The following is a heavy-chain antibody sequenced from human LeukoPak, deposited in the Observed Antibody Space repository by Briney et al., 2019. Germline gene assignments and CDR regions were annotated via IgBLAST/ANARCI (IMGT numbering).Heavy chain of an antibody. J-gene: IGHJ3*02. CDR2: IYHSGRT. D-gene: IGHD3-22*01. CDR1: GVSIASGAYS. V-gene: IGHV4-30-2*01. Sequence: SETLSLTCAVSGVSIASGAYSWGWIRQPPGKGLEWIGYIYHSGRTYYGPSLKSRVTISVDKSKNQVSLKLSSVTAADTAVYYCARVDLDRSGYYSAFDIWGQGTMVTVSS. CDR3: ARVDLDRSGYYSAFDI.